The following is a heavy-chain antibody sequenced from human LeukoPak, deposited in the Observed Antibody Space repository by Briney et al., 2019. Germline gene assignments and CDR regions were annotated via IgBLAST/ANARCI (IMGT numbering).Heavy chain of an antibody. CDR1: GYSFTSYW. CDR2: IYPGDSDT. D-gene: IGHD2-2*01. Sequence: GESLKISCKGSGYSFTSYWIGWVRQMPGKGLEWMGIIYPGDSDTRYSPSFQGQVTISADKSISTAYLQWSSLKASDTAMYYCARPSHCSSTSCYEFDYWGRGTLVTVSS. CDR3: ARPSHCSSTSCYEFDY. J-gene: IGHJ4*02. V-gene: IGHV5-51*01.